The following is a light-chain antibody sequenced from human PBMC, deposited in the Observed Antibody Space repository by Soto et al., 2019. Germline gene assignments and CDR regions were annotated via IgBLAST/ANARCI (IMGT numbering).Light chain of an antibody. CDR1: QSVSNH. V-gene: IGKV3-11*01. J-gene: IGKJ5*01. CDR2: DAS. Sequence: EIVLTQSPGTLSLSPGERATLSCRASQSVSNHLAWYQQKPGQAPRLLIYDASRRVTGIPARFSGSGSGTDFTLTLSSLEPEDFAVYYCHQRAVSSTFGQGTRLEIK. CDR3: HQRAVSST.